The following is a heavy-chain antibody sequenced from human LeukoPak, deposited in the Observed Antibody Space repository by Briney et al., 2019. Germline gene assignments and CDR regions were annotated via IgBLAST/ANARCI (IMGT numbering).Heavy chain of an antibody. J-gene: IGHJ4*02. CDR3: AKDKDPWKSTAISDFDY. CDR2: IRYDGSNK. Sequence: GGSLRLSCAASGFTFSTYGMHWVRQAPGKGLEWVAFIRYDGSNKYYVDSVKGRFTISRDNSKNTLYLQMNSLRGKDTAVYFCAKDKDPWKSTAISDFDYWGQGTLVTVSS. V-gene: IGHV3-30*02. CDR1: GFTFSTYG. D-gene: IGHD1-1*01.